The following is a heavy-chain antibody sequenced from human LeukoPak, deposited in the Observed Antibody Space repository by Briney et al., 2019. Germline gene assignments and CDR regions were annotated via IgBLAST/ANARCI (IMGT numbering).Heavy chain of an antibody. J-gene: IGHJ4*02. D-gene: IGHD6-6*01. V-gene: IGHV4-4*09. CDR2: IYTSGST. Sequence: PSETLSLPCTVSGGSISSYYWSWIRQPPGKGLEWIGHIYTSGSTNYNPSLKSRVTISVDTSKNQFSLKVSSVTAADTAVYYCARTYSSSSHFDYWGQGTLVTVSS. CDR1: GGSISSYY. CDR3: ARTYSSSSHFDY.